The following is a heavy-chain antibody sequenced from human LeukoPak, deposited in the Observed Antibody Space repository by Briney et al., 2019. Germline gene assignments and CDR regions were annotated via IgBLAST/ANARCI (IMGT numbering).Heavy chain of an antibody. CDR1: GFTFSSYE. CDR3: ARGPSIAARYDAFDI. D-gene: IGHD6-6*01. CDR2: ISSSGSTI. V-gene: IGHV3-48*03. J-gene: IGHJ3*02. Sequence: GGSLRLSCAASGFTFSSYEMNWVRQAPGKGLEWVSYISSSGSTIYYADSVKGRFTISRDNAKNSLYLQMNSLRAEDTAVYYCARGPSIAARYDAFDIWGRGTMVTVSS.